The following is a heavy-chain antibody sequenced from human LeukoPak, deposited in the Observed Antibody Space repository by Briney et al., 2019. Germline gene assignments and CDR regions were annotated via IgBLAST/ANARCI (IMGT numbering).Heavy chain of an antibody. V-gene: IGHV4-34*01. CDR2: INHSGST. J-gene: IGHJ4*02. Sequence: SETLSLTCAVYGGSFSGYYWSWIRQPPGKGLEWIGEINHSGSTNYNPSLKSRVTISVDTSKNQFSLKLSSVTAADTAVYYCARRILIRPFGYWGQGTLVTVSS. CDR1: GGSFSGYY. D-gene: IGHD2-8*01. CDR3: ARRILIRPFGY.